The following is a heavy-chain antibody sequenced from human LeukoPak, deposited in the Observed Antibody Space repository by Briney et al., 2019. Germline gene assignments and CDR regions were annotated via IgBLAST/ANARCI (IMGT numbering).Heavy chain of an antibody. D-gene: IGHD3-22*01. V-gene: IGHV4-30-4*01. CDR3: ARDRYYYDSSGYHYYYGMDV. J-gene: IGHJ6*02. CDR2: IYYSGST. CDR1: GGSLSSGDYY. Sequence: SETLSLTCTVSGGSLSSGDYYWGWIRQPPGKGLEWIGYIYYSGSTYYNPSLKSRVTISVDTSKNQFSLKLSSVTAADTAVYYCARDRYYYDSSGYHYYYGMDVWGQGTTVTVSS.